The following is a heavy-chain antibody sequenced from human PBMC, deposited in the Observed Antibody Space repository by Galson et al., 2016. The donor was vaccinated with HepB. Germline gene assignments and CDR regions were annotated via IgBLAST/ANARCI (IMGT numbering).Heavy chain of an antibody. V-gene: IGHV4-34*01. CDR3: ARGYFWVLAVAGWYFDL. CDR2: INHGGST. CDR1: GGSFGNYY. D-gene: IGHD6-19*01. J-gene: IGHJ2*01. Sequence: SETLSLTCAVSGGSFGNYYWSWIRQSPEKGLEWIGEINHGGSTNYNPSLKSRVAISVDTSRKQFFLKVTSVTAADTAVYCCARGYFWVLAVAGWYFDLWGRGTLVTVSS.